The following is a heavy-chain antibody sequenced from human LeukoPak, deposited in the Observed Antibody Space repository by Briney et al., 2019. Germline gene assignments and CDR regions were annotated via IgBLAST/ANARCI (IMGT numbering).Heavy chain of an antibody. D-gene: IGHD2-2*01. CDR1: GGSISSYY. J-gene: IGHJ3*02. CDR2: IYTSGST. CDR3: ARMPVVPAANDAFDI. V-gene: IGHV4-4*07. Sequence: PSETLSLTCTVSGGSISSYYWSWIRQPAGKGLEGIGRIYTSGSTNYNPSLKSRVTMSVDTSKNQFSLKLSSVTAADTAVYYCARMPVVPAANDAFDIWGQGTMVTVSS.